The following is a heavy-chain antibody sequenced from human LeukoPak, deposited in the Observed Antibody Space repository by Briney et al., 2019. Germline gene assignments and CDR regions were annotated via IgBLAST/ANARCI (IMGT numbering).Heavy chain of an antibody. CDR1: GFSSSNNY. Sequence: SETLSPTCSVSGFSSSNNYWSWIRQSPGKGLEWIGYFHYRGYTYYNPYLESRVTISVDTSQNRFSLKLISVTAADTAIYYCARDVEGATIGHYFDFWGQGILVTVSS. V-gene: IGHV4-59*01. J-gene: IGHJ4*02. CDR2: FHYRGYT. D-gene: IGHD5-12*01. CDR3: ARDVEGATIGHYFDF.